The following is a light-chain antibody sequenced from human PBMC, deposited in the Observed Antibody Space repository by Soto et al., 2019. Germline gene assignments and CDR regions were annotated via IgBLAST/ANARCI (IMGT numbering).Light chain of an antibody. CDR2: NTD. Sequence: QSVLTQPPSASGIPGQTVIISCSGSTSNIGTNYVNWYQQFPGTAPKLLIYNTDRRPSGVPDRLSGSKSGTSAYLAIGGLRSEDEADYYCSAWDDTVDVHVLFGGGTQLTVL. V-gene: IGLV1-47*02. CDR3: SAWDDTVDVHVL. CDR1: TSNIGTNY. J-gene: IGLJ3*02.